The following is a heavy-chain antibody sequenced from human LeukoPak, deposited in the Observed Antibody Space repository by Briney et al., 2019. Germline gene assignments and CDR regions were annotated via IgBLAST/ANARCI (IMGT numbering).Heavy chain of an antibody. J-gene: IGHJ1*01. V-gene: IGHV1-69*13. CDR2: ILPIFGTT. D-gene: IGHD2-2*02. Sequence: ASVKVSCKASGGTFSSYAINWVRQAPGQGLEWMGGILPIFGTTVYAQKFQGRVTISADESTNTAYMELTSLRSEDTAVYYCARGDSGAISGYFHHWGQGTLLTVSS. CDR1: GGTFSSYA. CDR3: ARGDSGAISGYFHH.